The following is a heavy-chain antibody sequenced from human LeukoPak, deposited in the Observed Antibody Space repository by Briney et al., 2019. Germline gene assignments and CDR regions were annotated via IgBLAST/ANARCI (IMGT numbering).Heavy chain of an antibody. Sequence: GGSLRLSCAASGFTVSSNYMSWVRQAPGKGLEWVSVIYSGGSTYYADSVKGRFTISRDNSKNTLYLQMNSLRAEDTAVYYCAKDGYRRLRFFDYWGQGTLVTVSS. V-gene: IGHV3-53*01. CDR1: GFTVSSNY. D-gene: IGHD5-12*01. CDR2: IYSGGST. CDR3: AKDGYRRLRFFDY. J-gene: IGHJ4*02.